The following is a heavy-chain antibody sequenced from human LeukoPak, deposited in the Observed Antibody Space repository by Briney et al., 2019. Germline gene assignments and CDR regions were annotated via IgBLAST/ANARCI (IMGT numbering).Heavy chain of an antibody. V-gene: IGHV4-39*07. CDR1: GGSISSSSYY. CDR2: IYYSGST. Sequence: SETLSLTCTVSGGSISSSSYYWGWIRQPPGKGLEWIGSIYYSGSTYYNPSLKSRVTISVDTSKNQFSLKLSSVTAADTAVYYCAFRSWRVDYWGQGTLVTVSS. D-gene: IGHD6-13*01. CDR3: AFRSWRVDY. J-gene: IGHJ4*02.